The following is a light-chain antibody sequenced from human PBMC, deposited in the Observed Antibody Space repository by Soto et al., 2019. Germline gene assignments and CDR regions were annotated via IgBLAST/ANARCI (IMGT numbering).Light chain of an antibody. CDR3: QQYYSCPRT. CDR1: QGIISY. Sequence: VIWMTQSPSLLSASTGDRVTISCRMSQGIISYLACYQQKPGKAPELLIYAASTLQSGVPSRFSGSGSGTDFTLNISCQQSEDFATYYCQQYYSCPRTFGLGTKVENK. V-gene: IGKV1D-8*01. CDR2: AAS. J-gene: IGKJ1*01.